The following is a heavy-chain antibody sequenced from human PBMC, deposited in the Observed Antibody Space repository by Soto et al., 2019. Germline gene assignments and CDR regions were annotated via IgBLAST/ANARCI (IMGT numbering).Heavy chain of an antibody. V-gene: IGHV1-18*01. CDR3: ARASGGGVGTTSY. CDR1: GYIFSNFG. CDR2: ISAYNGNT. J-gene: IGHJ4*02. Sequence: GASVKVSGKTSGYIFSNFGMSWMRQVPGQGLEWMGWISAYNGNTNYAQKFQDRVTLTTDTSTNTAYMELRSLRSDDTAVYYCARASGGGVGTTSYWGQGTLVTVPQ. D-gene: IGHD1-26*01.